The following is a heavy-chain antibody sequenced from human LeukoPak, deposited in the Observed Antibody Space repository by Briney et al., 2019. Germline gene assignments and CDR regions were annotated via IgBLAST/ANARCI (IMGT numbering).Heavy chain of an antibody. CDR3: AKGDYGDYTPDY. J-gene: IGHJ4*02. Sequence: GGSLRLSCAASGFTFSSYGMHWVRQAPGKGLEWVAVISYDGSNKYYADSVKGRFTISRDNSKNTPYLQMNSLRAEDTAVYYCAKGDYGDYTPDYWGQGTLVTVSS. CDR1: GFTFSSYG. CDR2: ISYDGSNK. V-gene: IGHV3-30*18. D-gene: IGHD4-17*01.